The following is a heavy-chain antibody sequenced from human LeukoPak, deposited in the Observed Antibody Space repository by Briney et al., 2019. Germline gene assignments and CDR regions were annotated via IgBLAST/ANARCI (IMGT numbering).Heavy chain of an antibody. CDR1: GGSLRSYY. J-gene: IGHJ3*02. D-gene: IGHD4-23*01. CDR3: ARVAHYAGNEYDAFDI. Sequence: SETLSLTCTVSGGSLRSYYWSWIRQPPGKGLEWIGYIYYSGSTNYNPSLNSRLTISVDTSKNQFSLKLSSVTAADTAVYSCARVAHYAGNEYDAFDIWGQGTMVTVSS. CDR2: IYYSGST. V-gene: IGHV4-59*01.